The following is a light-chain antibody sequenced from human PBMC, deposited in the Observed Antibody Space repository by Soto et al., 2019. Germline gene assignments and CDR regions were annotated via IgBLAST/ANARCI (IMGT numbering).Light chain of an antibody. V-gene: IGLV2-23*01. CDR2: EGS. Sequence: QSALTQPASVSGSPGQSITISCTGTSSDVGSYNLVSWYQQHPGKAPKLMIYEGSKRPPGVSNRFSGSKSGNTASLTISWLQAGDEADYYCCSYAGSSTPYVFGTGTKLTVL. CDR3: CSYAGSSTPYV. CDR1: SSDVGSYNL. J-gene: IGLJ1*01.